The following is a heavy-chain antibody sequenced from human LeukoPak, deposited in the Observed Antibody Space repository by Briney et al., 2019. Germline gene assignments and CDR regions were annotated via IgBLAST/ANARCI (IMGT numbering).Heavy chain of an antibody. J-gene: IGHJ3*01. CDR3: ARPAYTAAYDL. CDR1: GGSISSSNW. V-gene: IGHV3-7*01. Sequence: GTLSLTCAVSGGSISSSNWWSWVRQPPGKGLEWVANMKGDGSEIHYVDSVKGRFTISRDNAKNSLYLQMNYLRAEDTAVYYCARPAYTAAYDLWGQGTMVTVSS. D-gene: IGHD3-16*01. CDR2: MKGDGSEI.